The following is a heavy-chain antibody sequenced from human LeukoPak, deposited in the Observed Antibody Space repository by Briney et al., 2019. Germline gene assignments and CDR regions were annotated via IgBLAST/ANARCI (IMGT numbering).Heavy chain of an antibody. CDR1: GFTFSTYA. J-gene: IGHJ4*02. V-gene: IGHV3-64*02. D-gene: IGHD2-2*03. CDR3: AKDGYCSSTSCYGFDY. CDR2: ISTNGDST. Sequence: PGGSLRLSCAASGFTFSTYAMHWVRQAPGKGLEYVSAISTNGDSTYYADSVKGRFTISRDNSKNTLFLQMGSLRAEDTAVYYCAKDGYCSSTSCYGFDYWGQGTLVTVSS.